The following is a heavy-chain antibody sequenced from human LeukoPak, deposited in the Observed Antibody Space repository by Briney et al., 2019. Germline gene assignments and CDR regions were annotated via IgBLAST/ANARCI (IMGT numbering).Heavy chain of an antibody. D-gene: IGHD6-13*01. CDR3: ARHRGIAAAGTPYYYYYMDV. V-gene: IGHV5-51*01. J-gene: IGHJ6*03. Sequence: GESLKISCKGSGYSFTSYWIGWVRQMPGKGLEWMGIIYPGDSDTRYSPSFQGQVTISADKSISTAYLQCSSLKASDTAMYYCARHRGIAAAGTPYYYYYMDVWGKGTTVTVSS. CDR2: IYPGDSDT. CDR1: GYSFTSYW.